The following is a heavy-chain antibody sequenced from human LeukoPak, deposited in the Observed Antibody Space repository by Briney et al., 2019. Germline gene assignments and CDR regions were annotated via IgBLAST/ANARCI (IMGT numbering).Heavy chain of an antibody. CDR3: AGGGDFDY. J-gene: IGHJ4*02. V-gene: IGHV3-21*01. D-gene: IGHD3-16*01. Sequence: GGSLRLSCVASGFRFEDYAMHWVRQAPGKGLEWVSSISRTSEYIHYADSVRGRFAISRDNAKNSVYLQMNSLRAEDTAVYFCAGGGDFDYWGQGILVTVSA. CDR2: ISRTSEYI. CDR1: GFRFEDYA.